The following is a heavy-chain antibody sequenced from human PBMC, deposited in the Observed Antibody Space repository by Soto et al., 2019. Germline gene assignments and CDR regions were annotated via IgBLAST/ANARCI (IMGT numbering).Heavy chain of an antibody. CDR3: ARGPVVTPFDDY. V-gene: IGHV4-61*01. Sequence: HSETLSLTCPVSGGSVTSGNCYWSWIRQPPGKGLEGIGHIYYSGSTNYNPSHKSRVTISVDAAKNQFSLKLSSVTAADTAICYCARGPVVTPFDDYSGHITLVTVSS. CDR1: GGSVTSGNCY. CDR2: IYYSGST. J-gene: IGHJ4*01. D-gene: IGHD2-21*02.